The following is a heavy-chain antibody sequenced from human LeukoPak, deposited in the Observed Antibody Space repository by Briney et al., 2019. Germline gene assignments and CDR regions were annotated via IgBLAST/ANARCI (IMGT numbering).Heavy chain of an antibody. V-gene: IGHV1-2*02. Sequence: ASVKVSCKASGYTFIDYYMHWVRQAPGQGLEWMGWINSNSGVTKYAQKFQGRVTMTTDTSISTAYMELGSLRSEDTAVYYCASGGSSSFWRFDYWGQGTLVTVSS. D-gene: IGHD6-6*01. J-gene: IGHJ4*02. CDR1: GYTFIDYY. CDR2: INSNSGVT. CDR3: ASGGSSSFWRFDY.